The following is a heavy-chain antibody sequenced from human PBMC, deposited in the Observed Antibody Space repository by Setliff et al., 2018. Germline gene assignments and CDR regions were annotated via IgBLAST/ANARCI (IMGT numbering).Heavy chain of an antibody. J-gene: IGHJ6*03. V-gene: IGHV2-26*01. CDR2: IFSNDEK. CDR1: GFSLSNGRMG. Sequence: SGPTLVNPTETPTLTCIVSGFSLSNGRMGVSWIRQPPGKALEWLAHIFSNDEKSYNTSLKTRLTISKDTSKSQVVLTLTNVDPVDTTTYYCARIPEDSVILPAVSPYYYYYMDVWGKGTTVTVSS. D-gene: IGHD2-2*01. CDR3: ARIPEDSVILPAVSPYYYYYMDV.